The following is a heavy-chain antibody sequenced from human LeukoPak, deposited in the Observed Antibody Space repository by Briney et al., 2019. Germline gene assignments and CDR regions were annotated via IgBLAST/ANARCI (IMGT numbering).Heavy chain of an antibody. CDR2: IKSDGSST. V-gene: IGHV3-74*01. J-gene: IGHJ6*03. D-gene: IGHD2-2*01. CDR3: ARGRTGYQLLPTKKDYSYYYVDV. Sequence: GGSLRLSCAASGFTFSSYGMHWVRQAPGKGLEWVSRIKSDGSSTSYANAVKGRFAISRDNAKNTLYLQMNSLRAEDTAVYYCARGRTGYQLLPTKKDYSYYYVDVWDRGTTVTVSS. CDR1: GFTFSSYG.